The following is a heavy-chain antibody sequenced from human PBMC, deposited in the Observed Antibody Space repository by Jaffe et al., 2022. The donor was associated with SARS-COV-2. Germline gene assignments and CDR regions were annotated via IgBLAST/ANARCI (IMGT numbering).Heavy chain of an antibody. CDR3: ARDGLTREGGMDV. D-gene: IGHD3-16*01. CDR2: IWYDGSNK. V-gene: IGHV3-33*01. Sequence: QVQLVESGGGVVQPGRSLRLSCAASGFTFSSYGMHWVRQAPGKGLEWVAVIWYDGSNKYYADSVKGRFTISRDNSKNTLYLQMNSLRAEDTAVYYCARDGLTREGGMDVWGQGTTVTVSS. J-gene: IGHJ6*02. CDR1: GFTFSSYG.